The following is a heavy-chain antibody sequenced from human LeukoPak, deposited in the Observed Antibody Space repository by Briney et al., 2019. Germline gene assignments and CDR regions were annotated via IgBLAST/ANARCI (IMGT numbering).Heavy chain of an antibody. V-gene: IGHV1-8*01. Sequence: ASVKVSCKASGYTFTNNDIHWVRQATGQGLEWMGWMHPNSDDTGYAQKFQGRVTMTRNTSISTAYMELSSLRPEDTAVYYCARHFGTGDNFDYWGQGALLIVSS. CDR3: ARHFGTGDNFDY. CDR1: GYTFTNND. CDR2: MHPNSDDT. D-gene: IGHD1-1*01. J-gene: IGHJ4*02.